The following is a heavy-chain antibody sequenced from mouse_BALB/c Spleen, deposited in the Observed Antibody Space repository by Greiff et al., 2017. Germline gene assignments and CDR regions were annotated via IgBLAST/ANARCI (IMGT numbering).Heavy chain of an antibody. CDR2: IRNKANGYTT. CDR3: ARVPNFDY. V-gene: IGHV7-3*02. CDR1: GFTFTDYY. J-gene: IGHJ2*01. Sequence: DVQLVESGGGLVQPGGSLRLSCATSGFTFTDYYMSWVRQPPGKALEWLGFIRNKANGYTTEYSASVKGRFTISRDNSQSILYLQMNTLRAEDSATYYCARVPNFDYWGQGTTLTVSS.